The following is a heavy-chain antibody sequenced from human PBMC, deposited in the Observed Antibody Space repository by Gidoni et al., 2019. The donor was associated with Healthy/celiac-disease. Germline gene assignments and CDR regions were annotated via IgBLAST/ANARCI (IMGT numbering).Heavy chain of an antibody. Sequence: QVQLVESGGGVVSPGRFLGPSCAASGFTFSGYAVHWVRQAPGKGLVWLAVISDDGSNKYYADSVKGRFTITRDNSKNTLYLQRNSLRAEDAAVYYCAGESPSFVLDYWGQGTLVTVSS. J-gene: IGHJ4*02. CDR1: GFTFSGYA. CDR2: ISDDGSNK. CDR3: AGESPSFVLDY. V-gene: IGHV3-30-3*01.